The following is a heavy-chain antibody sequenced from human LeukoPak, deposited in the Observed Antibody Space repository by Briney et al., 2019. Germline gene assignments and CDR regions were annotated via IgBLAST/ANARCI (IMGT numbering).Heavy chain of an antibody. V-gene: IGHV3-21*01. CDR1: GLTFSSYS. D-gene: IGHD1-26*01. CDR2: ISSSSSYI. Sequence: GGSLRLSCAASGLTFSSYSMNWVRQAPGKGLEWVSSISSSSSYIYYADSVKGRFTISRDNAKNSLYLQMNSLRAEDTAVYYCARVLQYGTDFDYWGQGTLVTVSS. CDR3: ARVLQYGTDFDY. J-gene: IGHJ4*02.